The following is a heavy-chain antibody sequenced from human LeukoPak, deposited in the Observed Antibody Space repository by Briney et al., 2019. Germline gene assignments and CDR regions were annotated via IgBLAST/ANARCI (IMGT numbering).Heavy chain of an antibody. J-gene: IGHJ4*02. D-gene: IGHD4-17*01. Sequence: SETLSLTCSVSGGSISIYYWSWMRQPRGRGLEWIGYINCSRSANYSPSLKSRVTISVDTSKNQLCLKLRSVTAADTAVYYRARVRVYGDGGDFDYWGQGTLVTLSS. CDR1: GGSISIYY. V-gene: IGHV4-59*01. CDR2: INCSRSA. CDR3: ARVRVYGDGGDFDY.